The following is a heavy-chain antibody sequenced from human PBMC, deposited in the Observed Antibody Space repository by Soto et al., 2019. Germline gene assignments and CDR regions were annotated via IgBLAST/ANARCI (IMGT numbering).Heavy chain of an antibody. J-gene: IGHJ1*01. CDR2: ISAYNGNT. Sequence: GASVKVSCKASGYTFTSYGISWVRQAPGQGLEWMGWISAYNGNTNYAQKLQGRLTMTTDTSTSTAYMELRSLRSDDTAVYYCARDYASSGYYQYFQHWGQGTLVTVSS. CDR1: GYTFTSYG. CDR3: ARDYASSGYYQYFQH. V-gene: IGHV1-18*01. D-gene: IGHD3-22*01.